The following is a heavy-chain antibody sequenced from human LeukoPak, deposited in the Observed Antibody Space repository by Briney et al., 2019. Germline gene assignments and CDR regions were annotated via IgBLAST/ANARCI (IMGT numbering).Heavy chain of an antibody. D-gene: IGHD6-13*01. CDR2: ISSSSSYI. CDR1: GFTFSSYS. J-gene: IGHJ4*02. Sequence: GGSLRLSCAASGFTFSSYSMNWVRQAPGKGLEWVSSISSSSSYIYYADSVKGRFTISRDNAKNSVYLQMNSLRAEDTAVYYCARDLAPLLIAAAGPFDYWGQGTLVTVSS. V-gene: IGHV3-21*01. CDR3: ARDLAPLLIAAAGPFDY.